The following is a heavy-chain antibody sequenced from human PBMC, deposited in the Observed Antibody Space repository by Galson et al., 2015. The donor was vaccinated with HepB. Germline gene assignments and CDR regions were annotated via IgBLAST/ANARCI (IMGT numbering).Heavy chain of an antibody. Sequence: LRLSCAASGSTFSSHGMHWVRQAPGKGLEWVALIWFDGSKDYYADSVKGRFTISRDNSKNTLYLQMNSLRAEDTAVYYCARYYGDYRAFDYWGQGTMVTVSP. J-gene: IGHJ3*01. CDR1: GSTFSSHG. CDR2: IWFDGSKD. CDR3: ARYYGDYRAFDY. D-gene: IGHD4-17*01. V-gene: IGHV3-33*01.